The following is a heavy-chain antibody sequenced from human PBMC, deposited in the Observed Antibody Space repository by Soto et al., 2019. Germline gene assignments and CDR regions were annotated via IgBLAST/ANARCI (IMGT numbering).Heavy chain of an antibody. J-gene: IGHJ5*02. V-gene: IGHV3-48*02. CDR2: ISSSSSTI. D-gene: IGHD3-3*01. CDR1: GFTFSSYS. Sequence: GGSLRLSCAASGFTFSSYSMNWVRQAPGKGLEWVSYISSSSSTIYYADSVKGRFTISRDNAKNSLYLQMNSLRDEDTAVYYCAREHTIFGGPRGNWFDPWGQGTLVTVSS. CDR3: AREHTIFGGPRGNWFDP.